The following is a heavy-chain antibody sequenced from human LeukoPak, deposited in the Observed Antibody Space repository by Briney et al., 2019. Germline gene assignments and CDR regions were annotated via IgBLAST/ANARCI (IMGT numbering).Heavy chain of an antibody. CDR3: ARDYYGSGSYYNVYYYYGMDV. Sequence: GASVKVPCKASGYTFTSYAMHWVRQAPGQRLEWMGWINAGNGNTKYSQKFQGRVAITRDTSASTAYMELSSLRSEDTAVYYCARDYYGSGSYYNVYYYYGMDVWGQGTTVTVSS. CDR1: GYTFTSYA. D-gene: IGHD3-10*01. CDR2: INAGNGNT. V-gene: IGHV1-3*01. J-gene: IGHJ6*02.